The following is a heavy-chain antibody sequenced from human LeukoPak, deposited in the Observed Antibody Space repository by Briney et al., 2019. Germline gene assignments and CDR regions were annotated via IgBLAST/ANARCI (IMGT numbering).Heavy chain of an antibody. CDR1: GFTFSSYA. J-gene: IGHJ2*01. CDR3: ARAPSGWSDYWYFDL. D-gene: IGHD6-19*01. CDR2: ISGSGGST. Sequence: GGSLRLSCAASGFTFSSYAMSCVRQAPGKGLEWVSAISGSGGSTYYADSVKGRFTISRDNSKNTLFLQMNSLRAEDTAVYYCARAPSGWSDYWYFDLWGRGTLVTVSS. V-gene: IGHV3-23*01.